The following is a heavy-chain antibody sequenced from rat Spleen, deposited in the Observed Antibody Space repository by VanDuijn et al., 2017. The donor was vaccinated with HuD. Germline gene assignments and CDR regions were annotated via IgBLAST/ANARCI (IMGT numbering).Heavy chain of an antibody. CDR1: GYSISSSYK. CDR2: INSAGTT. Sequence: EVQLQESGPGLVKPSQSLSLTCSVTGYSISSSYKWNWIRRFPQNNLEWMGYINSAGTTNYHPSLKSRISISRDTSKNQFSLQVNSVTTEDTATYYCARRNYGYTDYFDYWGQGFMVPVSS. V-gene: IGHV3-3*01. CDR3: ARRNYGYTDYFDY. J-gene: IGHJ2*01. D-gene: IGHD1-11*01.